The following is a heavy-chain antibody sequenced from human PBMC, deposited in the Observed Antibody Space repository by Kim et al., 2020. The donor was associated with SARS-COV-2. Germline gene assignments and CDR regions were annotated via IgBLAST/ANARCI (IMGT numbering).Heavy chain of an antibody. D-gene: IGHD3-22*01. CDR1: GFTFSSYG. CDR2: ISYDGSNK. CDR3: ARETMIVVVIINWYFDL. Sequence: GGSLRLSCAASGFTFSSYGMHWVRQAPGKGLEWVAVISYDGSNKYYADSVKGRFTISRDNSKNTLYLQMNSLRAEDTAVYYCARETMIVVVIINWYFDL. V-gene: IGHV3-30*03. J-gene: IGHJ2*01.